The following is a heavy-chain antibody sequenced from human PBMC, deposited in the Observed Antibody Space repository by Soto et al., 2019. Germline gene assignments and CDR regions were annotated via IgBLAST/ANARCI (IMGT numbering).Heavy chain of an antibody. CDR3: ARHVPDMIPYGMDV. J-gene: IGHJ6*02. V-gene: IGHV5-51*01. CDR1: GYTFSTYW. CDR2: IYPGDSES. Sequence: GESLKISCQGSGYTFSTYWIAWVRQMPGKGLEWVGLIYPGDSESRYSPSFQGQVTISADKSTNTAYLQWSSLKASDTAMYYCARHVPDMIPYGMDVWGQGTTVTVSS. D-gene: IGHD3-16*01.